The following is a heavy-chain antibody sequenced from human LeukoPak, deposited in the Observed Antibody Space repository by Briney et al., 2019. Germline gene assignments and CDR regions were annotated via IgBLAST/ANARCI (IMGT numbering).Heavy chain of an antibody. CDR1: GFTVSSNY. J-gene: IGHJ4*02. Sequence: GGSLRLSCAASGFTVSSNYMGWVRQAPGKGLEWVSVIYSGGSTYYADSVKGRFTISRDNPKNTLYLQMNSLRAEDTAVYYCARDKNGYKDYWGQGTLVTVSS. D-gene: IGHD5-24*01. CDR2: IYSGGST. CDR3: ARDKNGYKDY. V-gene: IGHV3-66*01.